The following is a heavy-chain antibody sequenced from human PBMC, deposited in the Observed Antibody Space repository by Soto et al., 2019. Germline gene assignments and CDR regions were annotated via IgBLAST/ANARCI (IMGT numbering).Heavy chain of an antibody. Sequence: QVQLQESGPGLVKPSQTLSLTCTVSGGSISSGGYYWSWIRQHRGKGLEWIGYIYYSGSTYYNPSLKVRVTISVDTPKNQFSLKLRSVTAADTAVYYCARERLSSDFPRRWFDPWGQGTLVTVSS. D-gene: IGHD6-25*01. J-gene: IGHJ5*02. CDR1: GGSISSGGYY. CDR2: IYYSGST. CDR3: ARERLSSDFPRRWFDP. V-gene: IGHV4-31*03.